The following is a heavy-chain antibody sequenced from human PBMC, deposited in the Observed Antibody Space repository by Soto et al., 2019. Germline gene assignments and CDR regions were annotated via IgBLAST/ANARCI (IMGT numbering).Heavy chain of an antibody. V-gene: IGHV3-72*01. CDR1: GFTFSDQY. CDR3: ARERVWGSYGMYF. CDR2: SRNKANSYTT. J-gene: IGHJ6*02. D-gene: IGHD7-27*01. Sequence: EVQLVESGGGLVQPGGSLRLSCAASGFTFSDQYMDWVRQAPGKGLEWVGRSRNKANSYTTEYAASVKGRFTISRDDSKNALYLQMNSLKTEDTAVYYCARERVWGSYGMYFWGQGTTVTVSS.